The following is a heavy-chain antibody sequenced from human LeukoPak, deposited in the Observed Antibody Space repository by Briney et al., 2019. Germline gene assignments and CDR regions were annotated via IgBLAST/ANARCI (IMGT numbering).Heavy chain of an antibody. V-gene: IGHV3-11*01. J-gene: IGHJ3*02. Sequence: GGSLRLSCAASGFTFSDYYMSWIRQAPGKGLEWVSYISSSGSTIYYADSVKGRFTISRDNAKSSLYLQMNSLRAEDTAVYYCATRVQLWLYAFDIWGQGTMVTVSS. D-gene: IGHD5-18*01. CDR1: GFTFSDYY. CDR3: ATRVQLWLYAFDI. CDR2: ISSSGSTI.